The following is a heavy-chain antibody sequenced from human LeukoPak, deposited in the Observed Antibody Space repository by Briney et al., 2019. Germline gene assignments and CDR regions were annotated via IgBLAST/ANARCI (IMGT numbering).Heavy chain of an antibody. CDR2: ISSNGSTI. J-gene: IGHJ3*02. CDR1: GFTFSSYE. Sequence: GGSLRLSCAASGFTFSSYEMNWVRQAPGKGLEWVSYISSNGSTIYYADSVKGRFTISRDNAKNSLYLQMNSLRAEDTAVYYCARDPLSGTGHRAFDIWGQGTMVTVSS. V-gene: IGHV3-48*03. D-gene: IGHD3/OR15-3a*01. CDR3: ARDPLSGTGHRAFDI.